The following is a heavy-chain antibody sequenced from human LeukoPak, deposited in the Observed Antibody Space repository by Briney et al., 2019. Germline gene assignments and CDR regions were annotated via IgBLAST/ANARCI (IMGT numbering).Heavy chain of an antibody. Sequence: GGSLRLSCVASGFTFSTYEMNWVRQAPGKGLEWVADIQENGGEKYYIDSVKGRFTISRDNAKNSLYLQMNSLRVEDTAVYYCARDRRYGSGNYFHYWYFDLWGRGTQVTVSS. D-gene: IGHD3-10*01. CDR1: GFTFSTYE. J-gene: IGHJ2*01. CDR3: ARDRRYGSGNYFHYWYFDL. CDR2: IQENGGEK. V-gene: IGHV3-7*04.